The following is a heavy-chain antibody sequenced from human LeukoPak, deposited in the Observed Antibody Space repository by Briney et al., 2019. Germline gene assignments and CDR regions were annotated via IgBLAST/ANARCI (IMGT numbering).Heavy chain of an antibody. V-gene: IGHV1-69*13. CDR1: GGTFSSYA. CDR2: IIPIFGTA. CDR3: ARVRRALLWFGELT. J-gene: IGHJ5*02. Sequence: ASVKVSCKASGGTFSSYAISWVRQAPGQGLEWMGGIIPIFGTANYAQKFQGRVTITADESTSTAYMELSSLRSEDTAVYYCARVRRALLWFGELTWGQGTLVTVSS. D-gene: IGHD3-10*01.